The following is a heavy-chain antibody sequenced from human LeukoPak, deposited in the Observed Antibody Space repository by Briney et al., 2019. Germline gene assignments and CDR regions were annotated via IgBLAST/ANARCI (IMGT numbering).Heavy chain of an antibody. CDR3: ARDRSYSSSGYASIGFDF. CDR1: GDSLSYSNYY. D-gene: IGHD6-13*01. V-gene: IGHV4-39*07. J-gene: IGHJ3*01. CDR2: VYYTGST. Sequence: SETLSLTCTVSGDSLSYSNYYWGWIRQSPGKGLEWIGSVYYTGSTYYNPSLKSRVTISVDTSKKQFSLKLRSVTAADTAVYYCARDRSYSSSGYASIGFDFWGQGTMVTVSS.